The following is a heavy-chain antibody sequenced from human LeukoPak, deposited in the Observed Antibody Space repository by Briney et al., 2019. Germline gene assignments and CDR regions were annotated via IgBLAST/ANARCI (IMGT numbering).Heavy chain of an antibody. CDR1: GFTFASHA. CDR3: GKTTVGYSSGQKPAWPVDY. CDR2: IFGIGGGP. Sequence: GGSLRLSCEASGFTFASHAMYWVRHAPGKGLEWGAGIFGIGGGPHYADSVKAGFTISRDNSRNTVYLQINSLRDEDTAVYYCGKTTVGYSSGQKPAWPVDYWGQGTLVTVSS. D-gene: IGHD5-18*01. V-gene: IGHV3-23*01. J-gene: IGHJ4*02.